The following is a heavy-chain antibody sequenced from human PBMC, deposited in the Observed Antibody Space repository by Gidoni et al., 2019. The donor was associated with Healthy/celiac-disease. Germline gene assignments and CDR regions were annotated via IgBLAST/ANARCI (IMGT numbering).Heavy chain of an antibody. D-gene: IGHD5-12*01. J-gene: IGHJ4*02. Sequence: QVQLQESGPGLVKPSETLSLTCPVSGGSISSYYWSWIRQPPEKGLEWIGYIYYSGSTNYNPSRKSRVTISVDTSKNQFSLKLSSVTAADTAVYYCARGYSGYDSWFDYWGQGTLVTVSS. CDR1: GGSISSYY. V-gene: IGHV4-59*01. CDR2: IYYSGST. CDR3: ARGYSGYDSWFDY.